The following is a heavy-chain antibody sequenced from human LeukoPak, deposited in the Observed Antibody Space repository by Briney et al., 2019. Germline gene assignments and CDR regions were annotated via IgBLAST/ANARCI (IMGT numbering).Heavy chain of an antibody. J-gene: IGHJ6*02. CDR3: ARVLTYYYGSGSPSYYYYYYGMDV. Sequence: PGGSLRLSCAASGFTFSDYYMSWIRQAPGKGLEWVSYISSSSSYTNYADSVKGRFTISRDNDKNSLYLQMNSLRAEDTAVYYCARVLTYYYGSGSPSYYYYYYGMDVWGQGTTVTVSS. CDR1: GFTFSDYY. CDR2: ISSSSSYT. D-gene: IGHD3-10*01. V-gene: IGHV3-11*05.